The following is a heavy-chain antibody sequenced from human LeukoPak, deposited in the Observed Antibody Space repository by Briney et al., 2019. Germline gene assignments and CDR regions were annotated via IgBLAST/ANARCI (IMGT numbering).Heavy chain of an antibody. CDR2: INHSGST. J-gene: IGHJ5*02. CDR1: GGSFSGYY. CDR3: ARASSSVVVPAGWFDP. Sequence: PSETLSLTCAVYGGSFSGYYWSWIRQPPGKGLEWIGEINHSGSTNYNPSLKSRVTISVDTSKNQFSLKLSSVTAADTAVYYCARASSSVVVPAGWFDPWGQGTLVTVSS. D-gene: IGHD2-2*01. V-gene: IGHV4-34*01.